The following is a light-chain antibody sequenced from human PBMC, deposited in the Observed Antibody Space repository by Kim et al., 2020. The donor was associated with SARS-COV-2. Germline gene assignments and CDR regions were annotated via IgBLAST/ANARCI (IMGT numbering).Light chain of an antibody. J-gene: IGKJ4*01. CDR1: QTISRS. V-gene: IGKV1-39*01. Sequence: DIQMTQSPSSLSASVGDRVTITCRASQTISRSLNWYQQKPGIAPDLLIYSASSLQSGVPSRFSGSGSGTEFSLTISSLQPEDFATYYCQQSYSSPLTFRGGTRVDIK. CDR2: SAS. CDR3: QQSYSSPLT.